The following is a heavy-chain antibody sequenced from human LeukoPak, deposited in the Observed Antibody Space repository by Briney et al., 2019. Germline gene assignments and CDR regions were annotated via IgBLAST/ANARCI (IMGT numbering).Heavy chain of an antibody. CDR3: ARGPYSSSWYIFLYYFDY. CDR2: IYYTGIT. Sequence: SETLSLTCTVSGGSISSGTHYYNWIRQHPGKGLEWIGYIYYTGITSYNPSLKSRVTMSVDTSMNQVSLKVTSLTAADTAVYYCARGPYSSSWYIFLYYFDYWGQGTLVTVSS. V-gene: IGHV4-31*03. D-gene: IGHD6-13*01. CDR1: GGSISSGTHY. J-gene: IGHJ4*02.